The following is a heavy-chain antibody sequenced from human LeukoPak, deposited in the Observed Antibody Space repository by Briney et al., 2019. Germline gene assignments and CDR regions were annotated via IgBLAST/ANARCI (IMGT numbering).Heavy chain of an antibody. CDR2: IFYSGST. D-gene: IGHD5-18*01. CDR3: ARGGYSYGLYYYMDV. CDR1: GGSISNYY. J-gene: IGHJ6*03. Sequence: SETLSLTCTVSGGSISNYYWSWIRQPPGKGLEWIGYIFYSGSTNYNPSLKSRVTISVDTSKNQFSLKLSSVTAADTAVYYCARGGYSYGLYYYMDVWGKGTTVTVSS. V-gene: IGHV4-59*12.